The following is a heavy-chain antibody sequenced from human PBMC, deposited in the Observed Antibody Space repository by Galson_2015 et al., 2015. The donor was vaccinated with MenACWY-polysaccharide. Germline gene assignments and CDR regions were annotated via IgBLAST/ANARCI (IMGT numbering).Heavy chain of an antibody. CDR2: IQYDGSQK. D-gene: IGHD3-10*02. V-gene: IGHV3-33*01. CDR1: GLKFRGSG. Sequence: SLRLSCAASGLKFRGSGMHWVRQAPGKGLEWVAVIQYDGSQKQYIDSVKGRFTISRDNSKNTLYLEMNSLRAEDTASYYCAREGSRIVFHAFDVWGQGTMVTVSS. J-gene: IGHJ3*01. CDR3: AREGSRIVFHAFDV.